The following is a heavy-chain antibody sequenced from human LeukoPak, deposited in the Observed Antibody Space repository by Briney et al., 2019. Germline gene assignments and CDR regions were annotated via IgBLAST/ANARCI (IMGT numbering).Heavy chain of an antibody. V-gene: IGHV5-51*01. CDR2: VYPRDSDA. D-gene: IGHD6-19*01. CDR3: ARQRSGGWADDAFDL. Sequence: PGESLKISCRGYGYTFPTYCIAWVRQVPEKDPEWMGIVYPRDSDARYSPSFQGQVTLSADKSINTAYLQWTSLKASDTAMYYCARQRSGGWADDAFDLWGQGTMVTVSS. J-gene: IGHJ3*01. CDR1: GYTFPTYC.